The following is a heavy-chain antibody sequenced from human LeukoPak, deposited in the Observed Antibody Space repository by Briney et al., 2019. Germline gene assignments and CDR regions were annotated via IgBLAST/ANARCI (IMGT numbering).Heavy chain of an antibody. CDR2: ISYDGSNK. Sequence: GGSLRLSCAASGFTFSSYGMHWVRQAPGKGLEWVAAISYDGSNKNYADSVKGRFTISRDTSKNTVYLQMNSLRDEDTAVYYCARDPGRLDRGNDYYYGMDVWGQGTTVTVSS. D-gene: IGHD1-1*01. J-gene: IGHJ6*02. CDR1: GFTFSSYG. V-gene: IGHV3-30*03. CDR3: ARDPGRLDRGNDYYYGMDV.